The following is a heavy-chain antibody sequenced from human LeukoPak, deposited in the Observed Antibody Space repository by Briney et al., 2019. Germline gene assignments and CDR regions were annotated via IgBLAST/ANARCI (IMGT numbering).Heavy chain of an antibody. CDR1: GFTFSSYG. CDR2: IRYDGSNK. J-gene: IGHJ2*01. V-gene: IGHV3-30*02. Sequence: PGGSLRLSCAASGFTFSSYGMHWVRQAPGKGLEWVAFIRYDGSNKYYADSVQGRFTISRDNSKNTLSLRMNSLRGEDTAVYYCANPWGPGWFFDLWGRGTLVTVSS. D-gene: IGHD7-27*01. CDR3: ANPWGPGWFFDL.